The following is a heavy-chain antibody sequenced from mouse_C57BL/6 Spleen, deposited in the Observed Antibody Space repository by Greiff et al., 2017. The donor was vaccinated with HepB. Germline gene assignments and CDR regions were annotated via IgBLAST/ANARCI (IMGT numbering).Heavy chain of an antibody. V-gene: IGHV1-53*01. Sequence: QVQLQQSGTELVKPGASVKLSCKASGYTFTSYWMHWVKQRPGQGLEWIGNINPSNGGTNYNEKFKSKATLTVDKSSSTAYIQLNSLTSEDSAVYYCARDYDHDYDAMDYWGQGTSVTVSS. J-gene: IGHJ4*01. CDR2: INPSNGGT. CDR3: ARDYDHDYDAMDY. D-gene: IGHD2-4*01. CDR1: GYTFTSYW.